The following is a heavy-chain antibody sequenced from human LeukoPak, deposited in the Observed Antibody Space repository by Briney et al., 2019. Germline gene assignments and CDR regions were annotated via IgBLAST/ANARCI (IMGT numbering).Heavy chain of an antibody. D-gene: IGHD6-13*01. Sequence: ASVKVSCKASGYTFTGYYMHWVRQAPGQGLEWMGWINPNSGGTNYAQKFQGRVTMTRDTSISTAYMELSRLRSDDTAVYYCARDQGRGLPQLSHYYYYMDVWGKGTTVTVSS. CDR2: INPNSGGT. CDR1: GYTFTGYY. J-gene: IGHJ6*03. CDR3: ARDQGRGLPQLSHYYYYMDV. V-gene: IGHV1-2*02.